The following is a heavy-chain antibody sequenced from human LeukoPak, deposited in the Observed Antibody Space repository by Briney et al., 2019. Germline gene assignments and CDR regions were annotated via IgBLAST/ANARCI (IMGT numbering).Heavy chain of an antibody. CDR2: ISGNSGNT. D-gene: IGHD3-16*01. V-gene: IGHV3-23*01. CDR1: GFTFSSYA. J-gene: IGHJ3*02. CDR3: ATRVMIAITTRSAFHI. Sequence: GGSLRLSCAASGFTFSSYAMNWVRQAPGKGLEWVSGISGNSGNTYYAESVKGRFTISRDNSKKTLYLQMNSLRAEDTAMYCATRVMIAITTRSAFHIWGQGTMVTVSS.